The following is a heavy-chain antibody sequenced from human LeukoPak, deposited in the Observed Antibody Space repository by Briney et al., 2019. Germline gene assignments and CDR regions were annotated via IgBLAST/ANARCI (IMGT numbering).Heavy chain of an antibody. J-gene: IGHJ4*02. D-gene: IGHD2-2*01. CDR3: ARDSGLAVVPAAIDY. CDR1: GFTFSSYA. Sequence: GGSLRLSCAASGFTFSSYAMSWVRQAPGKGLEWVSAISGSGGSTYYADSVKGRFTISRDNAKNSLYLQMNSLRAEDTAVYYCARDSGLAVVPAAIDYWGQGTLVTVSS. CDR2: ISGSGGST. V-gene: IGHV3-23*01.